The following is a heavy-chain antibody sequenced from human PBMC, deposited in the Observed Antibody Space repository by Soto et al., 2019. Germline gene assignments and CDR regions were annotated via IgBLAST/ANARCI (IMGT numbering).Heavy chain of an antibody. CDR3: VKDCFGILRLTTTDY. V-gene: IGHV3-23*01. J-gene: IGHJ4*02. D-gene: IGHD4-17*01. CDR2: ISNSGTTT. CDR1: GFSVSSYG. Sequence: EVQLLESGGGLVQPGGSLRLSCAASGFSVSSYGMNWVRQAPGKGLECVSGISNSGTTTYYADSVKGRFTISRDNSKTTLYRQMNSLRAEDTAVYYCVKDCFGILRLTTTDYWGQGTVVTVYS.